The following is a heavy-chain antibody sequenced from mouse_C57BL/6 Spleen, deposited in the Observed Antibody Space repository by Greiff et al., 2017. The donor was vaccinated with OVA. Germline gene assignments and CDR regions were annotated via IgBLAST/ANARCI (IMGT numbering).Heavy chain of an antibody. Sequence: EVQLQQSGPELVKPGASVKISCTASGYSFTGYYMNWVKQSPEKSLEWIGEINPSTGGTTYNQKFKAKATLTVDKSSSTAYMQLKSLTSEDSAVYYCARLYMDYWGQGTSVTVSS. CDR2: INPSTGGT. CDR1: GYSFTGYY. J-gene: IGHJ4*01. V-gene: IGHV1-42*01. CDR3: ARLYMDY.